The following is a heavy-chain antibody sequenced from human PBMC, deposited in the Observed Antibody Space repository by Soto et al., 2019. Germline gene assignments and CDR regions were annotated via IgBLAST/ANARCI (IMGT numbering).Heavy chain of an antibody. CDR2: IDPSDSYT. CDR3: ARHGEPYSSSWYVVHWFDP. Sequence: EVQLVQSGAEVKKPGESLRISCKGSGYSFTSYWISWVRQMPGKGLEWMGRIDPSDSYTNYSPSFQGHVTISADKSISTAYLQWSSLKASDTAMYYCARHGEPYSSSWYVVHWFDPWGQGTLVTVSS. CDR1: GYSFTSYW. J-gene: IGHJ5*02. D-gene: IGHD6-13*01. V-gene: IGHV5-10-1*03.